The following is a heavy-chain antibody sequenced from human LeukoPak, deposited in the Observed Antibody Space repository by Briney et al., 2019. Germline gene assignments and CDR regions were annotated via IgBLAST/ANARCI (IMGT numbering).Heavy chain of an antibody. Sequence: PSETLSLTCTVSVGSISSSSYHWGWVRQPPGKGLEWIGSIYYTGGTYYNPSLKSRVTISVDMSKNQFSVKLSSVTAADTAVYYCARLRVEMAAYAFDIWGQGTKVTVSS. CDR3: ARLRVEMAAYAFDI. CDR1: VGSISSSSYH. D-gene: IGHD5-24*01. J-gene: IGHJ3*02. CDR2: IYYTGGT. V-gene: IGHV4-39*01.